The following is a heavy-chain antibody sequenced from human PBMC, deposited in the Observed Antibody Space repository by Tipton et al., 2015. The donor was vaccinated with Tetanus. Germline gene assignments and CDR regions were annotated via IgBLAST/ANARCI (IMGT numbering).Heavy chain of an antibody. CDR2: INTDKGST. V-gene: IGHV1-18*01. D-gene: IGHD1-1*01. CDR3: ARGGTMDY. CDR1: GGTFSNYA. Sequence: QVQLVQSGPEVKKPGSSVKVSCKASGGTFSNYALSWVRQAPGQGLEWMGWINTDKGSTNYAQNLQGRVIMTTDTSTRTAYMELRSLRSDDTAVYYCARGGTMDYWGQGTLVTVSA. J-gene: IGHJ4*02.